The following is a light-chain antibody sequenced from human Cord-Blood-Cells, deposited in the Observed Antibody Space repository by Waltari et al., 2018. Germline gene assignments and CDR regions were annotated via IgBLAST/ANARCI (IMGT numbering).Light chain of an antibody. V-gene: IGKV3-11*01. Sequence: TQSPATLSLSPGERATLSCRASQSVSSYLACYQQKPGQAPRLLIYDASNRATGIPARFSGSGSGTDFTLTISSLEPEDFAVYYCQQRSNWLTFGGGTKVEIK. CDR3: QQRSNWLT. CDR1: QSVSSY. J-gene: IGKJ4*01. CDR2: DAS.